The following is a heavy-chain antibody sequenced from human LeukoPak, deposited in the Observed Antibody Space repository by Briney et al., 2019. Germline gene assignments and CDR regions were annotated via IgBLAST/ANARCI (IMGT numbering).Heavy chain of an antibody. CDR3: ASGTTILDAFDI. V-gene: IGHV4-34*01. CDR2: INHSGST. D-gene: IGHD5-12*01. CDR1: GGSFSGYY. Sequence: SETLSLTCAVYGGSFSGYYWSWIRQPPGKGLEWIGEINHSGSTNYNPSLKSRVAISVDTSKNQFSLKLSSVTAADTAVYYCASGTTILDAFDIWGQGTMVTVSS. J-gene: IGHJ3*02.